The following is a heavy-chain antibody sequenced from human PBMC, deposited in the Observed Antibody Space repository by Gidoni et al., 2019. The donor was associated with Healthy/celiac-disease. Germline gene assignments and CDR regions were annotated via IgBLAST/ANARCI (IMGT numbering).Heavy chain of an antibody. D-gene: IGHD6-13*01. Sequence: VQLVGPGGGLVKPGGSLRPSCAASRFTFSNAWMNWVRQAPGKGLEWVGRIKSKTDGGTTDYAAPVKGRFTISRDDSKNTLYLQMNSLKTEDTAVYYCTTDPPTTSSWYSGDNWFDPWGQGTLVTVSS. J-gene: IGHJ5*02. CDR1: RFTFSNAW. CDR3: TTDPPTTSSWYSGDNWFDP. V-gene: IGHV3-15*07. CDR2: IKSKTDGGTT.